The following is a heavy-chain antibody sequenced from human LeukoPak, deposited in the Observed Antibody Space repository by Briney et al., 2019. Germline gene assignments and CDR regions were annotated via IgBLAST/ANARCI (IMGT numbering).Heavy chain of an antibody. CDR1: GYTFTSYY. J-gene: IGHJ5*02. V-gene: IGHV1-46*01. D-gene: IGHD2-15*01. CDR3: ARDVPRYCSGGSCYGEGSWFDP. CDR2: INPSGGST. Sequence: ASVTVSCKASGYTFTSYYMHWVRQAPGQGLEWMGIINPSGGSTSYAQKFQGRVTMTRDTSTSTVYMELSSLRSEDTAVYYCARDVPRYCSGGSCYGEGSWFDPWGQGTLVTVSS.